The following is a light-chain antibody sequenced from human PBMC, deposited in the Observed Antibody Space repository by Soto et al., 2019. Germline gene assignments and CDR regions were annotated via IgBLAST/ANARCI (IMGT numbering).Light chain of an antibody. J-gene: IGKJ1*01. CDR2: GAS. CDR3: QQYGSSPWT. V-gene: IGKV3-20*01. CDR1: QSLTSN. Sequence: ERVMSQSPAALSVSPGERATLSCRADQSLTSNLAWYQQKPSQAPRLLINGASSRAPGIPDRFRGRGAGTGFTLTISSLEPEDFAVYYCQQYGSSPWTFGQG.